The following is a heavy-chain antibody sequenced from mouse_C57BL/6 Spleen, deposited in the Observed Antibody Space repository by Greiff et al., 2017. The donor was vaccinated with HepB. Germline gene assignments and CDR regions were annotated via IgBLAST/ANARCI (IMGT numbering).Heavy chain of an antibody. D-gene: IGHD2-4*01. Sequence: EVQLVESGGGLVKPGGSLKLSCAASGFTFSSYAMSWVRQTPEKRLEWVATISDGGSYTYYPDNVKGRFTISRDNAKNNLYLQMSHLKSEDTAMYYCARDSLVYYDYDWYFDVWGTGITVTVSS. V-gene: IGHV5-4*01. CDR1: GFTFSSYA. CDR2: ISDGGSYT. CDR3: ARDSLVYYDYDWYFDV. J-gene: IGHJ1*03.